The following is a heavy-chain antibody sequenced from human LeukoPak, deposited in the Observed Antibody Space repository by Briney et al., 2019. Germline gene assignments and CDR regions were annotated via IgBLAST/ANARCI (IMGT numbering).Heavy chain of an antibody. CDR2: IIPIFGTA. Sequence: GSSVKLSCKASGGTFSSYSISWVRQAPGQGLEWMGGIIPIFGTANYAQKFQGRVTITADESTSTAYMELSSLRSEDTAVYYCARDPAIVVVPAATYYYYGMDVWGKGTTVTVSS. CDR1: GGTFSSYS. CDR3: ARDPAIVVVPAATYYYYGMDV. D-gene: IGHD2-2*01. J-gene: IGHJ6*04. V-gene: IGHV1-69*01.